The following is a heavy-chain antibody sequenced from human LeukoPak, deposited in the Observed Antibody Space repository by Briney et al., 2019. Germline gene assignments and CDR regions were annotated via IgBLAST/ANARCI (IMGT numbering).Heavy chain of an antibody. CDR1: GGSISSNSYY. J-gene: IGHJ4*02. Sequence: SETLSLTCTVSGGSISSNSYYWGWLRQPPGKGLEWIESIYYSGSTYYNPSIKSLVTISVDPSKTQFSLKLSSVTAADTAVYYSARGTTFDQWGQGTLVTVSS. V-gene: IGHV4-39*07. CDR2: IYYSGST. CDR3: ARGTTFDQ. D-gene: IGHD1-1*01.